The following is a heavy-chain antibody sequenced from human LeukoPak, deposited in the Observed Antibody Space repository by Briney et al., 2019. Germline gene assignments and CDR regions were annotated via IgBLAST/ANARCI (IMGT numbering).Heavy chain of an antibody. J-gene: IGHJ4*02. CDR1: GFTLIDAL. Sequence: GGSLRLSCAASGFTLIDALMSWVPQAPGKELEWVGRSKSKAGGGTPDYAAPVKGRFTISRDDSQNTLYVQMDSLTTDDTAVYYCATIRDSSSWAFDYWGQGTLVTVSS. CDR3: ATIRDSSSWAFDY. D-gene: IGHD6-13*01. CDR2: SKSKAGGGTP. V-gene: IGHV3-15*01.